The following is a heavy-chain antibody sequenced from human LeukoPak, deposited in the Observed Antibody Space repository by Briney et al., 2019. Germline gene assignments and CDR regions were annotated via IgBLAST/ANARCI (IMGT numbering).Heavy chain of an antibody. V-gene: IGHV3-53*01. CDR3: ARACSGGSCYSLAFDI. D-gene: IGHD2-15*01. CDR1: GFTVRSNY. J-gene: IGHJ3*02. Sequence: PGGSLRLSCAASGFTVRSNYMSWVRQAPGKGLEWVSVIYSGGSTYYADSVKGRFTISRDNSKNTLYLQMNSLRAEDTAVYYCARACSGGSCYSLAFDIWGQGTMVTVSS. CDR2: IYSGGST.